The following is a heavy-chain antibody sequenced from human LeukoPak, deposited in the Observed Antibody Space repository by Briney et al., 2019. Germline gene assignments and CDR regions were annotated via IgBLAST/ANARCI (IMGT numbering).Heavy chain of an antibody. CDR3: AKDRTTVARIFDY. V-gene: IGHV3-30-3*01. CDR2: ISYDGSNK. D-gene: IGHD1/OR15-1a*01. Sequence: GGSLRLSCAASGFSFSSYAMHWVRQAPGKGLEWVAVISYDGSNKYYADSVQGRFTISRDNSKNTLYLHINSLRAEDTATYYCAKDRTTVARIFDYWGQGTLVTVSS. CDR1: GFSFSSYA. J-gene: IGHJ4*02.